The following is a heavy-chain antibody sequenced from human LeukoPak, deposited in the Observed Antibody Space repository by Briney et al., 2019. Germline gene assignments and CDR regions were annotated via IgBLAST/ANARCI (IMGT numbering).Heavy chain of an antibody. V-gene: IGHV3-66*01. J-gene: IGHJ4*02. Sequence: GGSLRLSCAASGFTVSSNYMTWVRQPPGKGLEWVSVIFSGGGTTYYADSVKGRFTISRDNSKNTLYLQMNSLRAEDTVVYYCARSPPGITIFGVVIQDYWGQGTLVTVSS. D-gene: IGHD3-3*01. CDR3: ARSPPGITIFGVVIQDY. CDR1: GFTVSSNY. CDR2: IFSGGGTT.